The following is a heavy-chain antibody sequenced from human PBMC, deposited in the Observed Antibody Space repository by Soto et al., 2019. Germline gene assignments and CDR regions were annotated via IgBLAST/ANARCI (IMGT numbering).Heavy chain of an antibody. J-gene: IGHJ5*02. Sequence: PXGSLRLSCADSGVSFSNYWMSWVRQAPGMGLDWVASIKQDGSEKYYVDSVKGRFTISRDNAKNSLYLQMNSLRAEDTAVYYCARFRSLDHWGQGPLVTVSS. CDR3: ARFRSLDH. CDR2: IKQDGSEK. CDR1: GVSFSNYW. V-gene: IGHV3-7*03. D-gene: IGHD3-10*01.